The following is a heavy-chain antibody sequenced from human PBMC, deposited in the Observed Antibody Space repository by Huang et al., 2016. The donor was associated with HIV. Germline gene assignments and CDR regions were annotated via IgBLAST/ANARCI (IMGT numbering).Heavy chain of an antibody. J-gene: IGHJ4*01. CDR1: GDSIGSGGHH. CDR3: ARVVIAAFDY. V-gene: IGHV4-30-4*08. D-gene: IGHD3-22*01. CDR2: IYYRGST. Sequence: QVQLQESGPGLVKPSQTLSLTCTVSGDSIGSGGHHWNWIRQAPGRGLEWIGYIYYRGSTYYNPSLKSRVTISVDTSKNQFSLKLSSVTAADTAVYYCARVVIAAFDYWGQGILVTVSS.